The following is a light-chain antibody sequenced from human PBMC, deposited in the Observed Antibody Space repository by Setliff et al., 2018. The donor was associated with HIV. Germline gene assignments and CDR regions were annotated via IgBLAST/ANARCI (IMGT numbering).Light chain of an antibody. CDR1: SSDVGTYNA. J-gene: IGLJ1*01. CDR3: SSYTSSSTDV. Sequence: QSVLAQPASVSGSPGQSITISCTGTSSDVGTYNAVYWYQRHPGKAPKLMIYDVSTRPSGVSNRFSGSKSGNTASLTISGLQTEDEADYYCSSYTSSSTDVFGTGTKGTVL. V-gene: IGLV2-14*01. CDR2: DVS.